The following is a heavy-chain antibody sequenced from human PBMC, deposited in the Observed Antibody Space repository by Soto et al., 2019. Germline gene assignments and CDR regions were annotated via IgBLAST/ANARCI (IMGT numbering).Heavy chain of an antibody. V-gene: IGHV6-1*01. D-gene: IGHD1-26*01. J-gene: IGHJ4*02. CDR3: ARSGNEGAVDY. CDR2: TYYRSKWYN. CDR1: GDSVSSKSAA. Sequence: PSQTLSLTCAISGDSVSSKSAAWNWIRHSPSRGLEWLGRTYYRSKWYNEYAVSVKSRITINPDTSKNQFSLQLNSVTPDDTAVYYCARSGNEGAVDYWGQGTLVTVS.